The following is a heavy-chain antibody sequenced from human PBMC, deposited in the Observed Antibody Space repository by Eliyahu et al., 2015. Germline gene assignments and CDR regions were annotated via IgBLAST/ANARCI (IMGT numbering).Heavy chain of an antibody. CDR2: IRGYNSNT. D-gene: IGHD4-17*01. CDR1: GYNFNNYG. J-gene: IGHJ4*02. Sequence: QVQLVQSGAEVKKPGASVKVSCTASGYNFNNYGISWVRQAPGQGLEWMGWIRGYNSNTHYALKPQGRATMTIDTSTSTAYLELRSLRSDDTAVYYCARLNDDYGVGGDYWGQGTLVSVSS. CDR3: ARLNDDYGVGGDY. V-gene: IGHV1-18*01.